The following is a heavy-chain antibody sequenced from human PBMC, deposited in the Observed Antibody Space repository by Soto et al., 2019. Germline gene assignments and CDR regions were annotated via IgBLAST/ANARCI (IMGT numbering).Heavy chain of an antibody. V-gene: IGHV1-24*01. CDR2: FDPEDGER. CDR3: ATRSRWLGVLRVLDY. D-gene: IGHD3-10*01. J-gene: IGHJ4*02. CDR1: GYTLSELP. Sequence: ASVKVSCKVSGYTLSELPIHWVRQAPGKGLEWMGGFDPEDGERIYAQKFQGRVTLTEDTSTDTAYMELSSLTSEDTALYYCATRSRWLGVLRVLDYWGQGTLVTVSS.